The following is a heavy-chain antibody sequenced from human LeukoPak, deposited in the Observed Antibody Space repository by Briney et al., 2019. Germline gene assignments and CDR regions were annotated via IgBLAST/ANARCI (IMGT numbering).Heavy chain of an antibody. CDR2: IYTSGST. Sequence: ASETLSLTCNVSGGSFSGYFWSWIRQPAGKGLEWIGRIYTSGSTNYNPSLKSRVIMSVDTSKNQFSLNLSSVTAADTAVYYCAKLRRGSGSLNPYYYYYYGMDVWGQGTTVTVSS. CDR1: GGSFSGYF. CDR3: AKLRRGSGSLNPYYYYYYGMDV. V-gene: IGHV4-4*07. J-gene: IGHJ6*02. D-gene: IGHD3-10*01.